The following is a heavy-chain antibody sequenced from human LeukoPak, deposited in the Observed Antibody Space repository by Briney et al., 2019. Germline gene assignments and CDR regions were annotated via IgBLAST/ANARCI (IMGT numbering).Heavy chain of an antibody. J-gene: IGHJ4*02. CDR3: ARDLGEQHEPSSDDY. V-gene: IGHV4-4*07. D-gene: IGHD3-16*01. CDR1: GGSITSFY. Sequence: SETLSLTCTVSGGSITSFYWNWIRQPAGKGLEWIGRIYPSGRTNYNPSLKSRVTMLIDTSNKQFSLKLTSVTAADTAVYYCARDLGEQHEPSSDDYWGPGTLVTVSS. CDR2: IYPSGRT.